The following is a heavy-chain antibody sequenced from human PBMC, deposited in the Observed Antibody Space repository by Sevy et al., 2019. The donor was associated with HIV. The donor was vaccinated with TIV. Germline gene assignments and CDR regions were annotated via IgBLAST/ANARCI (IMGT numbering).Heavy chain of an antibody. CDR2: VRSKGDGGRA. CDR1: GFSVSDAW. J-gene: IGHJ1*01. V-gene: IGHV3-15*01. CDR3: TTEGAD. Sequence: GSLRLSCAASGFSVSDAWLSWVRQVPGKGLEWVGRVRSKGDGGRAEYAAAVKGRFTIARDDSKNTMYVQMNNLKNEDTGIYYCTTEGADWGQGTLVTVSS.